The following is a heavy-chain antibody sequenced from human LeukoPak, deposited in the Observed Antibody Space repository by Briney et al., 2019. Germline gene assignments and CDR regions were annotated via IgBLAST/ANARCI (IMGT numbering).Heavy chain of an antibody. J-gene: IGHJ4*02. V-gene: IGHV1-2*04. Sequence: ASVKVSCKASGYTFTGYYMHWVRQAPGQGLEWMGWINPNSGGTNYAQKFQGWVTMTRDTSISTAYMELSRLRSDDTAVYYCARQWNGEGSGWYVGYFDYWGQGTLVTVSS. D-gene: IGHD6-19*01. CDR2: INPNSGGT. CDR3: ARQWNGEGSGWYVGYFDY. CDR1: GYTFTGYY.